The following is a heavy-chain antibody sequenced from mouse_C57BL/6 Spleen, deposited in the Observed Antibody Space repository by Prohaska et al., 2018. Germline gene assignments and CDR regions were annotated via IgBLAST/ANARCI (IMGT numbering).Heavy chain of an antibody. J-gene: IGHJ4*01. CDR2: IDPSDSYT. V-gene: IGHV1-50*01. D-gene: IGHD2-4*01. CDR1: GYTFTSYW. CDR3: ARRDYDRGYAMDY. Sequence: QVQLQQPGAELVKPGASVKLSCKASGYTFTSYWMQWVKQRPGQGLEWIGEIDPSDSYTNYNQKFKGKATLTVDTSSSTAYMQLSSLTSEDSAVYYCARRDYDRGYAMDYWGQGTSVTASS.